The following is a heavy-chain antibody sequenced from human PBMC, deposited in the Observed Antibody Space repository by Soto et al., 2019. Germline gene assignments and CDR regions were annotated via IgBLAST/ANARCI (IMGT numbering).Heavy chain of an antibody. CDR1: GSTFTAIT. CDR2: IHAGSDNT. CDR3: ARDYVKYGMDV. J-gene: IGHJ6*02. D-gene: IGHD3-10*02. V-gene: IGHV1-3*01. Sequence: QVRFVQSGTEVKEPGASVRVSCTASGSTFTAITLHWVRQAPGQRLEWMGCIHAGSDNTEYSQKFQDRLTITRDTSATIVYMDLSSLRSEDTALYYCARDYVKYGMDVSGQGTTVTVSS.